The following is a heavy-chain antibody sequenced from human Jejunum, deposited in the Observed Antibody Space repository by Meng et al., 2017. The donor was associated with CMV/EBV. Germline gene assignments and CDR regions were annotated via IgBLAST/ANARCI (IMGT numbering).Heavy chain of an antibody. CDR3: VRDSGYCTSRGCVWGVNDRPDAY. CDR1: G. V-gene: IGHV1-18*01. Sequence: GISWVRLAPGQGLGWMGWISANNGNTNYAREFRGRVTMATDTSTSTAYMELRSLRSDDTAVYYCVRDSGYCTSRGCVWGVNDRPDAYWGQGTLVTVSS. D-gene: IGHD2-2*01. CDR2: ISANNGNT. J-gene: IGHJ4*02.